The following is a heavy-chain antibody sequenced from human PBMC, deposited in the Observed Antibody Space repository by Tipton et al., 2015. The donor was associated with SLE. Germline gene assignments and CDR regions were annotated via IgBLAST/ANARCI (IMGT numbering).Heavy chain of an antibody. Sequence: SLRLSCAASGFTFSGYWMHWVRQGPGKGLLWVSRINSDGRGTTYADSVKGRFTISRDNANNTMYLQMSGLRAEDAALYYCARGIDPTSSRISDYWGQGTLVSVSS. CDR2: INSDGRGT. D-gene: IGHD2-2*01. CDR1: GFTFSGYW. J-gene: IGHJ4*02. CDR3: ARGIDPTSSRISDY. V-gene: IGHV3-74*01.